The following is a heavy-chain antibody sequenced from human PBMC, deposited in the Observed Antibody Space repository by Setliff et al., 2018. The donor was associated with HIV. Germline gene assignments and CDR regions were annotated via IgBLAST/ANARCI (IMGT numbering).Heavy chain of an antibody. CDR2: VSPSSIVT. Sequence: GGSLRLSCAASGFTFTNFEFNWVRQAPGKGLEWVSAVSPSSIVTYYADSVKGRFTVSRDDSKNMLFLQMNSLGPEDTAIYYCAKPTSGLYPRAFDLWGQGTMVT. D-gene: IGHD1-26*01. V-gene: IGHV3-23*01. CDR3: AKPTSGLYPRAFDL. CDR1: GFTFTNFE. J-gene: IGHJ3*01.